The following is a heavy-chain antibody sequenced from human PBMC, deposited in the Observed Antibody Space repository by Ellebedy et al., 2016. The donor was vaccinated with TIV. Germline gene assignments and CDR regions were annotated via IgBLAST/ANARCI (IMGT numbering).Heavy chain of an antibody. V-gene: IGHV3-74*01. J-gene: IGHJ4*02. CDR1: GFTFGSYW. Sequence: GESLKISXAASGFTFGSYWMHWVRQAPGKGLVWVSRISSDGSNTIYADSVKGRFTISRDNAKNSVYLQMNSLRAEDTAVYYCAREGEWLLDYWGQGTLVTVSS. CDR3: AREGEWLLDY. D-gene: IGHD3-3*01. CDR2: ISSDGSNT.